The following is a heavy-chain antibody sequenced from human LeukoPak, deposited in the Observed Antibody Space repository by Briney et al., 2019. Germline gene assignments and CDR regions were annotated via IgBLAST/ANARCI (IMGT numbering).Heavy chain of an antibody. V-gene: IGHV4-39*02. CDR1: GGSISSSSYY. CDR2: IYYSGST. Sequence: SETLSLTCTVSGGSISSSSYYWGWVRQPPGKGLEWIGSIYYSGSTYYNPSLKSRVTISVDTSKNQFSLKLSSVTAADTAVYYCAKDQQQLAYLFDYWGQGALVTVSS. J-gene: IGHJ4*02. CDR3: AKDQQQLAYLFDY. D-gene: IGHD1-1*01.